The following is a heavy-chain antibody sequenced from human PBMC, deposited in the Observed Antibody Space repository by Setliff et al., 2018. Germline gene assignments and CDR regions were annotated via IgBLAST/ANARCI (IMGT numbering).Heavy chain of an antibody. CDR1: GDSISSGSYY. V-gene: IGHV4-61*09. D-gene: IGHD3-3*01. CDR3: ARAGPTVTFFRVLVISWWDP. Sequence: SETLSLTCTVSGDSISSGSYYWTWIRQPAGKGLEWIGHFHTGGSTNYNRSPRSRVSIPVDTSKNQFSLKLSSVTAADTATYYCARAGPTVTFFRVLVISWWDPWGQGSLVTVSS. CDR2: FHTGGST. J-gene: IGHJ5*02.